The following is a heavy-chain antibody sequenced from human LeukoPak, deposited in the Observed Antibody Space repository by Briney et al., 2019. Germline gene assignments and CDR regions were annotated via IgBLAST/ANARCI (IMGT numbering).Heavy chain of an antibody. J-gene: IGHJ4*02. D-gene: IGHD5-18*01. CDR2: IYYSGST. Sequence: TSETLSLTCTVSGGSISSYYWSWIRQPPGKGLEWIGYIYYSGSTNYNPSLKSRVTISVDTPKNQFSLKLSSVTAADTAVYYCARGGYSYGYDYWGQGTLVTVSS. V-gene: IGHV4-59*01. CDR3: ARGGYSYGYDY. CDR1: GGSISSYY.